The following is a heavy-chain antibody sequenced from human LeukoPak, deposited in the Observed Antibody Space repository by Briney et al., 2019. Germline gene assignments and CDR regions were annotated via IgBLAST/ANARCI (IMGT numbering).Heavy chain of an antibody. CDR2: IWFDGSQE. Sequence: PGGSLRLSCAASASDFSRHGMHWVRQAPGKGLEWVALIWFDGSQEYYADSVRGRFTVSRDNSNNMVYLQMNSLRAEDTAVYFCARRGAAGSSLGYFDSWGQGTLVTVSS. V-gene: IGHV3-33*01. J-gene: IGHJ4*02. CDR1: ASDFSRHG. CDR3: ARRGAAGSSLGYFDS. D-gene: IGHD3-10*01.